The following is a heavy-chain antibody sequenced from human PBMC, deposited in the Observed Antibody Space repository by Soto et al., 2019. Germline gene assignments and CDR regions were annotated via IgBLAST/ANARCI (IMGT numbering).Heavy chain of an antibody. V-gene: IGHV3-7*01. D-gene: IGHD6-19*01. CDR2: IKQDGSEN. Sequence: EVQLVESGGGLVQPGGSLRLSCAASGFTFSNYWMSWVRQAPGKGLEWVANIKQDGSENYYVDSVKGRFTTSSDNTKNSFYVQMNTLRAEDTAVYYGARDHIHGWKFAYWGRGTLVTVSS. J-gene: IGHJ4*02. CDR3: ARDHIHGWKFAY. CDR1: GFTFSNYW.